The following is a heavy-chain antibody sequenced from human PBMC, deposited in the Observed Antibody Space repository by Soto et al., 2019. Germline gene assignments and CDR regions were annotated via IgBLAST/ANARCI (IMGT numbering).Heavy chain of an antibody. CDR2: IYYSGTI. CDR3: ARERPITAAGFRRYGMDV. V-gene: IGHV4-61*01. CDR1: GGSIISISYY. Sequence: LEALSRTCTVSGGSIISISYYWIWIRQTPGKELEWIGYIYYSGTINYNPSLESRVTISVDTSKSQFSLKLSSVTAADTAVYYCARERPITAAGFRRYGMDVWGQGTTVTVSS. D-gene: IGHD6-13*01. J-gene: IGHJ6*02.